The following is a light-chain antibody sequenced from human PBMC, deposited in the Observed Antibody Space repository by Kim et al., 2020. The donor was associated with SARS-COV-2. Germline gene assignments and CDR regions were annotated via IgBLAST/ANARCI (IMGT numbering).Light chain of an antibody. CDR3: QKYNTAPDT. CDR1: QSVSNS. CDR2: DAS. V-gene: IGKV1-27*01. J-gene: IGKJ5*01. Sequence: ASVRDRVTLTCRASQSVSNSLAWYQQKPGKVPKLLIYDASNLASGAPSRFSGSGFGTDFTLTISSLQPEDVATYYCQKYNTAPDTFGQGTRLEIK.